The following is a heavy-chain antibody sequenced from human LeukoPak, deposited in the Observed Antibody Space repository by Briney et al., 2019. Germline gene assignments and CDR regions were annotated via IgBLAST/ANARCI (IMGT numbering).Heavy chain of an antibody. D-gene: IGHD5-12*01. Sequence: SETLSLTCTVSGGSISSYSWSWIRQPPGKGLEWIGSIYYSGSTNYNPSLKSRVTMSVDTSKNQFSLKLSPVTAADTAVYYCARHGGESIVAMILHAFDIWGQGTMVTVSS. J-gene: IGHJ3*02. CDR1: GGSISSYS. V-gene: IGHV4-59*08. CDR2: IYYSGST. CDR3: ARHGGESIVAMILHAFDI.